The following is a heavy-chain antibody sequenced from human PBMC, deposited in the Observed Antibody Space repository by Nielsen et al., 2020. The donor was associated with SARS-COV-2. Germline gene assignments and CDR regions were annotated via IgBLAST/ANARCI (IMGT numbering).Heavy chain of an antibody. CDR3: TTDYIPSPYYDFWSGYFPYYYGMDV. J-gene: IGHJ6*02. CDR2: IKSKTDGGTT. V-gene: IGHV3-15*01. D-gene: IGHD3-3*01. Sequence: WIRHPPGKGLEWVGRIKSKTDGGTTDYAAPVKGRFIISRDDSKNTLYLQMNSLKTEDTAVYYCTTDYIPSPYYDFWSGYFPYYYGMDVWGQGTTVTVSS.